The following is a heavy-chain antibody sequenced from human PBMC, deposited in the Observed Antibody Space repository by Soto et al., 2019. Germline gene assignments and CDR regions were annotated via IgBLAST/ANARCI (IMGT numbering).Heavy chain of an antibody. CDR3: ARCLFSYGARFDP. CDR2: IYYSDST. Sequence: SETLSLTCTVSGGSISSYYWSWIRLPPGKGLEYIGYIYYSDSTNYNPSLESRVSISVDTSKNQFSLKLSSVTAADTAVYYCARCLFSYGARFDPWGQGTLVTVSS. D-gene: IGHD1-26*01. CDR1: GGSISSYY. V-gene: IGHV4-59*01. J-gene: IGHJ5*02.